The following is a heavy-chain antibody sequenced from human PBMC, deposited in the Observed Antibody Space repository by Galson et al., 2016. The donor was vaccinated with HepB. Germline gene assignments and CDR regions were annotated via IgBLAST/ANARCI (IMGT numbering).Heavy chain of an antibody. J-gene: IGHJ4*02. CDR2: IYYTENT. D-gene: IGHD5-12*01. V-gene: IGHV4-39*01. Sequence: ETLSLTCTVSGASISGSEYYWGWIRQPPGRGLEWIGSIYYTENTYYNPSLKSRVTISVDTSKNQFSLSLTSVTAADTALYYCARGRRGLDFLDHWGQGTMVTVSS. CDR1: GASISGSEYY. CDR3: ARGRRGLDFLDH.